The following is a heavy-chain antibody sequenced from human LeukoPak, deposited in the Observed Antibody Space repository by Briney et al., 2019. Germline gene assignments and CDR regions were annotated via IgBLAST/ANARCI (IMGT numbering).Heavy chain of an antibody. J-gene: IGHJ4*02. Sequence: ASVTVSCTASGGTFSIYAISWVRQAPGQGLEWMGGINPNSGGTNYAQKFQGWVTMTRDTSISTAYMELSRLRSDDTAVYYCARSNFWSGNIDYWGQGTLVTVSS. V-gene: IGHV1-2*04. CDR3: ARSNFWSGNIDY. CDR2: INPNSGGT. CDR1: GGTFSIYA. D-gene: IGHD3-3*01.